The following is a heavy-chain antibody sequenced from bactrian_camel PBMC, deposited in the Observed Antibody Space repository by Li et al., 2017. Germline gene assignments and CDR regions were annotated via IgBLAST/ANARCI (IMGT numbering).Heavy chain of an antibody. V-gene: IGHV3S53*01. CDR2: IDGDGRT. Sequence: VQLVESGGDSVQAGGSLRLSCAASGNIASRYCMGWFRQAPGKEREGVANIDGDGRTNYADSVKGRFTISKDNAMNTLYLQMNGLKPEDTAMCYCAAFADFACHLDMLVTSRFTGQGTQVTVS. J-gene: IGHJ4*01. D-gene: IGHD1*01. CDR1: GNIASRYC.